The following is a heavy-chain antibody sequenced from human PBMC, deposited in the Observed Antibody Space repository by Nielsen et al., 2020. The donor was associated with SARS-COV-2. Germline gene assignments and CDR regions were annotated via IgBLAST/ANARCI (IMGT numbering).Heavy chain of an antibody. Sequence: SETLSLTCAVYGGSFSGYYWSWIRQPPGKGLEWIGEINHSGSTNYNPSLKSRVTISVDTSKNQFSLKLSSVTAADTAVYYCARARGHSSSWYVDYWGQGTLVTVSS. J-gene: IGHJ4*02. CDR3: ARARGHSSSWYVDY. V-gene: IGHV4-34*01. CDR1: GGSFSGYY. CDR2: INHSGST. D-gene: IGHD6-13*01.